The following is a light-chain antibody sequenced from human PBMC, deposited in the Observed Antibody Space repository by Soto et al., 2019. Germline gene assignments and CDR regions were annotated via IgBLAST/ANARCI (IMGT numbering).Light chain of an antibody. Sequence: EIEMPQSPGTLSLSSGERGTLSCRASQSVSSGYLAWYQQKPGQAPRLLIYGASTRATDIPDRFSGSGSGTDFTLTISRLEPEDFAVYFCQQYGSSPYTLGQGTKVDI. CDR3: QQYGSSPYT. CDR2: GAS. V-gene: IGKV3-20*01. CDR1: QSVSSGY. J-gene: IGKJ2*01.